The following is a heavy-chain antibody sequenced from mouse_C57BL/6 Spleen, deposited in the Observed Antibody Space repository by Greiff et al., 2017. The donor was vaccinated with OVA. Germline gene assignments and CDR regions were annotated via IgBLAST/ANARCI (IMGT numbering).Heavy chain of an antibody. V-gene: IGHV1-18*01. J-gene: IGHJ1*03. Sequence: EVKLQESGPELVKPGASVKIPCKASGYTFTDYNMDWVKQSHGKSLEWIGDINPNNGGTIYNQKFKGKATLTVDKSSSTAYMELRSLTSEDTAVYYCARHLDGYYWYFDVWGTGTTVTVSS. D-gene: IGHD2-3*01. CDR1: GYTFTDYN. CDR3: ARHLDGYYWYFDV. CDR2: INPNNGGT.